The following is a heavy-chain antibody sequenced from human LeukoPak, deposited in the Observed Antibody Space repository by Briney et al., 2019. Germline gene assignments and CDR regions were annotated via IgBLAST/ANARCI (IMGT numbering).Heavy chain of an antibody. CDR1: GGSISSGSYY. V-gene: IGHV4-61*02. CDR3: ARDSDL. J-gene: IGHJ2*01. Sequence: PSETLSLTCTVSGGSISSGSYYWSWIRQPAGKGLEWIGRIYTSGSTNYNPSLKSRVTISVDTSKNQFSLKLGSVTAADTAVYYCARDSDLWGRGTLVTVSS. CDR2: IYTSGST.